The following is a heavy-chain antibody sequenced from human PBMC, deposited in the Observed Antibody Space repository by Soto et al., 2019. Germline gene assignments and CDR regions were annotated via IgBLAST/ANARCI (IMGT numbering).Heavy chain of an antibody. CDR2: IIPLLNIA. V-gene: IGHV1-69*08. Sequence: QVQLVQSGAEVKKPGSSVKVSCKASGGPFSNDIITWVRQAPGQGLEWMGRIIPLLNIANYAQKFQGRVTITGDRSTGTAYMDLNSLRSEDTAVYYCARDSPIGSTFSGYDAIDYWGQGTLVTVSS. J-gene: IGHJ4*02. D-gene: IGHD5-12*01. CDR1: GGPFSNDI. CDR3: ARDSPIGSTFSGYDAIDY.